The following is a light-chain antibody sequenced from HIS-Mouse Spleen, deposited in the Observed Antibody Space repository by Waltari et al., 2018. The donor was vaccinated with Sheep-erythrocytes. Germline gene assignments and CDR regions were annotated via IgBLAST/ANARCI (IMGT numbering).Light chain of an antibody. J-gene: IGLJ1*01. CDR2: DVS. CDR1: SRDVGVYTY. Sequence: QSALTQPASVSGSPGQSITISCTGTSRDVGVYTYVSWYQQHPGKAPKLMIYDVSKRPSGVPDRFSGSKSGNTASLTISGLQAEDEADYYCCSYAGSYNHVFATGTKVTVL. CDR3: CSYAGSYNHV. V-gene: IGLV2-11*01.